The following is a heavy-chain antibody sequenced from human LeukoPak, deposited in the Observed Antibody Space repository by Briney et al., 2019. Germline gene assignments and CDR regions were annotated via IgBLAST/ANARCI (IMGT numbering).Heavy chain of an antibody. Sequence: GGSLRLSCAASGFTFSSDSMNWVRQAPGKGLEWVSSISSSSSDIYYAYSVKGRFPISRDNAKNSLYLQMNSLRAEDTAEYYCARAIRYYYDSSGYLDYWGQGTLVTVSS. D-gene: IGHD3-22*01. CDR1: GFTFSSDS. CDR2: ISSSSSDI. V-gene: IGHV3-21*01. J-gene: IGHJ4*02. CDR3: ARAIRYYYDSSGYLDY.